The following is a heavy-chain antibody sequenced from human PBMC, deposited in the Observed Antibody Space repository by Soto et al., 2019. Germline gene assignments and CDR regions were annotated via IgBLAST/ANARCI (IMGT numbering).Heavy chain of an antibody. CDR3: ARWSGGYGDAGFDY. CDR1: GGSISSSSYY. J-gene: IGHJ4*02. V-gene: IGHV4-39*01. Sequence: QLQLQESGPGLVKPSETLSLTCTVSGGSISSSSYYWGWIRQPPGKGLEWIGSIYYSGSTYYNPSLKSRVTISVDTSKNQFSLKLSSVTAADTAVYYCARWSGGYGDAGFDYWGQGTLVTVSS. D-gene: IGHD4-17*01. CDR2: IYYSGST.